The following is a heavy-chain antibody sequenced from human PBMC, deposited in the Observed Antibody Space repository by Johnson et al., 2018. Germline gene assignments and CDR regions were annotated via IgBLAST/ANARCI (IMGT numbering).Heavy chain of an antibody. V-gene: IGHV1-69*01. Sequence: QLVESGAAVKKPGSSVKXSCKATGGTFNSYAITWLRQAPGQGLEWMGGIIPKFDTANYAQEFQDRVTITADESTGTAYMELSSLRSEATAVFYCTRPTHYYDSSGSYPLALDIWGQGTMVTVSS. CDR1: GGTFNSYA. D-gene: IGHD3-22*01. CDR3: TRPTHYYDSSGSYPLALDI. CDR2: IIPKFDTA. J-gene: IGHJ3*02.